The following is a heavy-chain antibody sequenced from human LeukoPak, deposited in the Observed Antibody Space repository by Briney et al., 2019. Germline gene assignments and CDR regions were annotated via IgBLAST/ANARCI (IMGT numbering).Heavy chain of an antibody. CDR2: ISAYSGNT. J-gene: IGHJ5*02. CDR3: ARERSGWPSPFDWFDP. D-gene: IGHD6-19*01. CDR1: GYTFTNYG. V-gene: IGHV1-18*01. Sequence: ASVKVSCKASGYTFTNYGITWVRQAPGQGLEWMGWISAYSGNTNYEQKLQGRVTMTTDTSTSTAYMELRSLRSDDTAVYYCARERSGWPSPFDWFDPWGQGTLVTVSS.